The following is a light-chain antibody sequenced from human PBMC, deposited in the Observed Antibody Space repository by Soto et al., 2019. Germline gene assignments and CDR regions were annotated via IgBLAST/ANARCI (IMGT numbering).Light chain of an antibody. J-gene: IGKJ4*01. Sequence: EIGLTQSPATLSLSPGERAALSCGASQSVSTYLAWYQQKPGQAPRLLIYDASSRATGIPDRFSGGGSGTDFTLTISRLEPEDFAVYYCQQFSSYTLTFGGGTKVDIK. CDR3: QQFSSYTLT. CDR1: QSVSTY. CDR2: DAS. V-gene: IGKV3D-20*01.